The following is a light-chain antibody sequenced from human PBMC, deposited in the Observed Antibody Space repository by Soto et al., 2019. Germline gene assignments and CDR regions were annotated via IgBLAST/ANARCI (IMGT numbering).Light chain of an antibody. J-gene: IGLJ2*01. Sequence: QSALTQPASVSGSPGQSMTISRTGTSSDVGSYKLVSWYQQHPGKAPKLMIYEGSKRPSGISNRFSGSKSGNTASLTISGLQAEDEADYYCCSYAGYYTLVFGGGTKVTVL. CDR3: CSYAGYYTLV. CDR1: SSDVGSYKL. CDR2: EGS. V-gene: IGLV2-23*01.